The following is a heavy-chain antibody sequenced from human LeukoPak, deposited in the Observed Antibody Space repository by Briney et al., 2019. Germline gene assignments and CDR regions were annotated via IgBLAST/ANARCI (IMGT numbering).Heavy chain of an antibody. CDR1: GVSISSYY. CDR2: IYTSGST. CDR3: ARGGKRWLQFGLGDFDY. J-gene: IGHJ4*02. D-gene: IGHD5-24*01. Sequence: TSETLSLTCTVSGVSISSYYWSWIRQPAGKGLEWIGRIYTSGSTNYNPSLKSRVTMSVDTSKNQFSLKLSSVTAADTAVYYCARGGKRWLQFGLGDFDYWGQGTLVTVSS. V-gene: IGHV4-4*07.